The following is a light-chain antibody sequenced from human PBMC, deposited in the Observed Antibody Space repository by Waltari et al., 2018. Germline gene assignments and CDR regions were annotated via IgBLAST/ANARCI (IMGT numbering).Light chain of an antibody. CDR3: QQYNNWPPYT. V-gene: IGKV3-15*01. J-gene: IGKJ2*01. CDR2: GAS. Sequence: EIVMTQSPATLSVSPGERATLSCRAGRSISSDLAWYQQKPGQAPRLLIYGASTRATGIPARFSGSGSGTEFTLTISSLQSEDFAVYYCQQYNNWPPYTFGQGTKLEIK. CDR1: RSISSD.